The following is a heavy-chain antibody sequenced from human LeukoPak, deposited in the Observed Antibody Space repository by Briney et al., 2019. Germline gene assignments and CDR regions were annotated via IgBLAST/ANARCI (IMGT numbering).Heavy chain of an antibody. J-gene: IGHJ4*02. CDR3: ARQGSYSSS. V-gene: IGHV4-39*01. CDR2: IYYSGST. CDR1: GGSISSSSYY. D-gene: IGHD6-13*01. Sequence: SETLSLTCTVSGGSISSSSYYWGWIRQPPGKGLEWIGSIYYSGSTYYNPSLKSRVTISVDTSKNQFSLKLSSVTAADTAVYYCARQGSYSSSWGQGTLVTVSS.